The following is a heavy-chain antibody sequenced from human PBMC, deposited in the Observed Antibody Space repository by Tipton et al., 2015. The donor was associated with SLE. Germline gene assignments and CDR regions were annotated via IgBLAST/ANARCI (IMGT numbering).Heavy chain of an antibody. CDR3: ARGDCSSTSCLDY. V-gene: IGHV4-34*01. CDR1: GGSFSGYY. CDR2: INHSGST. D-gene: IGHD2-2*01. Sequence: TLSLTCAVYGGSFSGYYWSWIRQPPGKGLEWIGEINHSGSTNYNPSLKSRVTISVDTSKNQFSLKLSSVTAADTAVYYCARGDCSSTSCLDYWGQGTLVTVSP. J-gene: IGHJ4*02.